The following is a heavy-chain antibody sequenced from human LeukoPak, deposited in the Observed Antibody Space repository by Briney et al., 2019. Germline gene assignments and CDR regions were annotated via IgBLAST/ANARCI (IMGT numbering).Heavy chain of an antibody. Sequence: GGSLRLSCAASGFTFDDYGMSWVRQAPGKGLEWVSGINWNGGSTGYADSVKGRFTISRDNAKNSLYLQMNSLRAEDTALYYCAREGIAAAGYYFDYWGQGTLVTVSS. V-gene: IGHV3-20*04. CDR1: GFTFDDYG. J-gene: IGHJ4*02. CDR2: INWNGGST. D-gene: IGHD6-13*01. CDR3: AREGIAAAGYYFDY.